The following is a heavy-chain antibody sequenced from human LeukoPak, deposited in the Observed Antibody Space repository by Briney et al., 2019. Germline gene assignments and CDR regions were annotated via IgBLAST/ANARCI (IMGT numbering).Heavy chain of an antibody. CDR3: ARRAGAYSHPYDY. CDR2: INWNGGST. CDR1: GFIFYDYD. Sequence: PGGSLRLSCAASGFIFYDYDMSWVRQAPGKGLEWVSGINWNGGSTVYADSAKGRFTISRDNAKNSLYLQMNSLRAEDTAVYYCARRAGAYSHPYDYWGQGTLVTVSS. V-gene: IGHV3-20*04. J-gene: IGHJ4*02. D-gene: IGHD4/OR15-4a*01.